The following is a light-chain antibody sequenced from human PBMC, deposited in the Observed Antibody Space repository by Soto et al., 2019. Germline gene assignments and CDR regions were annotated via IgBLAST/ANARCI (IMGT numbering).Light chain of an antibody. CDR2: DVN. Sequence: QSALTQPASVSGSPGQSVASSCTGTSSDVGGYDFVSWYQHHPGKAPKLVIFDVNNRPSGVSNRFSGSKSGNTASLTISGLQAEDEAEYYCSSYTTRNTEVFGTGTKVTVL. CDR1: SSDVGGYDF. CDR3: SSYTTRNTEV. J-gene: IGLJ1*01. V-gene: IGLV2-14*03.